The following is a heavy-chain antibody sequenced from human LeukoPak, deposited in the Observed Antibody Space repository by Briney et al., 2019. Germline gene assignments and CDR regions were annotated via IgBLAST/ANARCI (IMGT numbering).Heavy chain of an antibody. CDR3: ARQVDTSMALPDY. CDR1: GYTFTSYG. V-gene: IGHV1-18*01. D-gene: IGHD5-18*01. Sequence: GASVKVSSKTSGYTFTSYGVSWVRQAPGQRLEWMGWISTYNYNTNYAQKFRGRVTLTKDTSTSTVYMELRSLRFDDTAIYYCARQVDTSMALPDYWGQGTLVTVSS. J-gene: IGHJ4*02. CDR2: ISTYNYNT.